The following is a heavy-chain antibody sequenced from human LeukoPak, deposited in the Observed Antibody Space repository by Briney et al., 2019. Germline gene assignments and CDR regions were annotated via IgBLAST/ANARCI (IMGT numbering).Heavy chain of an antibody. CDR1: GFTFSSYA. D-gene: IGHD5-18*01. CDR2: ISGSGGST. V-gene: IGHV3-23*01. J-gene: IGHJ3*02. CDR3: ASHTAMVLVLAFDT. Sequence: GGSLRLSCAASGFTFSSYAMSWVRQAPGKGLEWVSAISGSGGSTYYADSVKGRFTISRDNSKNTLYLQMNSLRAEDTAVYYCASHTAMVLVLAFDTWGQGTMVTVSS.